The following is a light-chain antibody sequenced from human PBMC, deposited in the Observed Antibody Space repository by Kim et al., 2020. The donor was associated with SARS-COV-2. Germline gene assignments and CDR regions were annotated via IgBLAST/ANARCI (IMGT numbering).Light chain of an antibody. Sequence: GVTISGTGGSADGGAHYDVHWYQQLPGTAPKLLIYGNTNRPSGVHDRFSGSKSGTSASLAITGLQAEDEADYYCQSYDSSLSGWVFGGGTQLTVL. V-gene: IGLV1-40*01. J-gene: IGLJ3*02. CDR1: SADGGAHYD. CDR2: GNT. CDR3: QSYDSSLSGWV.